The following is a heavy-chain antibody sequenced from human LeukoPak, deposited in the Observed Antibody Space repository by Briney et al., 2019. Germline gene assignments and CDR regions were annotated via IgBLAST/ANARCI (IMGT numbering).Heavy chain of an antibody. CDR2: TGSTGVST. CDR1: GFTLSSYA. D-gene: IGHD2-2*01. Sequence: GGSLRLSCAASGFTLSSYAMNWVRQDPGRGMEWVSGTGSTGVSTFYADSVKGRFTVSRDNSKNTLSLQMNSLRAEDTAVYYCAKDPGVVPAHYFDYWGQGTLVTVSS. J-gene: IGHJ4*02. CDR3: AKDPGVVPAHYFDY. V-gene: IGHV3-23*01.